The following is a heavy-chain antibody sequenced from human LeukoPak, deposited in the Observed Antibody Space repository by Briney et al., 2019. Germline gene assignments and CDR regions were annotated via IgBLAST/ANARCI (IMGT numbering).Heavy chain of an antibody. V-gene: IGHV2-5*01. CDR2: INWKDDK. CDR1: GFSLSTRGVG. Sequence: ESGPTLVKPTQALTLTCTVSGFSLSTRGVGVAWIRQPPGKALEWLALINWKDDKLYSPSLISRHTITKDTSNNQVVLIMTNMDPVDTATYYCAHRRGLDNNEFDYWGQGTLVTVSS. D-gene: IGHD3-16*01. J-gene: IGHJ4*02. CDR3: AHRRGLDNNEFDY.